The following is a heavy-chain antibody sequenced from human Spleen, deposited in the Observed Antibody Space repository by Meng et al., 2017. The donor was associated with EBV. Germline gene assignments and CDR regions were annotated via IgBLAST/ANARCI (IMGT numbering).Heavy chain of an antibody. J-gene: IGHJ5*02. D-gene: IGHD6-13*01. CDR2: INHSGST. Sequence: QGELRQGGAGLLKPSETLSLTCAVFGGSFSGYYWGWIRQPQGKGLEWIGEINHSGSTKYNPSLKSRVTISVDTSKNQFSLKLSSVTAADTAVYFCARAPLESSSSGWFDPWGQGTLVTVSS. V-gene: IGHV4-34*01. CDR1: GGSFSGYY. CDR3: ARAPLESSSSGWFDP.